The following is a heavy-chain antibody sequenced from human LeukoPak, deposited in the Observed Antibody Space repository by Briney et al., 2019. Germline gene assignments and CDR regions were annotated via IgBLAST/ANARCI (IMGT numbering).Heavy chain of an antibody. V-gene: IGHV3-30*03. CDR2: VSFDGNNK. D-gene: IGHD2-2*01. CDR3: ARGRYSSRSGGYYFDI. J-gene: IGHJ4*02. Sequence: GGSLRLSCAASGFTFSSYGMHWVRQAPSKGLEWVAVVSFDGNNKYYANSVKGRFTISRDYSKNTLYLQMNSLRAEDTAVYYCARGRYSSRSGGYYFDIWGQGTLVTVSS. CDR1: GFTFSSYG.